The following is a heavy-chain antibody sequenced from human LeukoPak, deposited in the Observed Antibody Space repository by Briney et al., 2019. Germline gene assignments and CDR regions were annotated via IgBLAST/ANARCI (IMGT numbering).Heavy chain of an antibody. CDR3: ARSGGGRRNWFDP. J-gene: IGHJ5*02. CDR1: GGSISSYY. CDR2: IYYSGST. Sequence: PSETLSLTCTASGGSISSYYWSWIRQPPGKGLEWIGYIYYSGSTNYNPSLKSRVTISVDTSKNQFSLKLSPVTAADTAVYYCARSGGGRRNWFDPWGQGTLVTVSS. D-gene: IGHD2-15*01. V-gene: IGHV4-59*01.